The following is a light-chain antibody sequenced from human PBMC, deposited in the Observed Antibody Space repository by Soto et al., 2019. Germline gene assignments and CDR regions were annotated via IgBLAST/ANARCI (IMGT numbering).Light chain of an antibody. Sequence: DIQMTQSPSSLSASVGDRVTLTCLASQSISSYLNWYQQKPGKAPKLLIYAASSLQSGVPSRFSGSGSGTDFTLTISSLQPEDFATYYCQQSYSTPPRTFGQGTKVDI. CDR1: QSISSY. J-gene: IGKJ1*01. CDR3: QQSYSTPPRT. V-gene: IGKV1-39*01. CDR2: AAS.